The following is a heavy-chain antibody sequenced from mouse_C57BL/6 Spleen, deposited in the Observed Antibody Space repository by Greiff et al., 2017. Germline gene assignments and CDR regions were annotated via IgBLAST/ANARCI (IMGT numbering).Heavy chain of an antibody. CDR2: INSDGGST. D-gene: IGHD2-5*01. Sequence: EVKLVESGGGLVQPGESLTLSCESNEYEFPSHDMSWVRKTPEKRLELVAAINSDGGSTYYPDTMERRFIISRDNTKKTLYLQMSRLRSEDTAVYYCARQSNYAYAMDYWGQGTSVTVSS. V-gene: IGHV5-2*01. CDR1: EYEFPSHD. J-gene: IGHJ4*01. CDR3: ARQSNYAYAMDY.